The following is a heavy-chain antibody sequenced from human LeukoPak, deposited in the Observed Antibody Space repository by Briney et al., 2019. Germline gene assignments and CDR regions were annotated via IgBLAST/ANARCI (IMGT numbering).Heavy chain of an antibody. Sequence: PGGSLRLSCAASGFTFSSYWMSWVRQAPGKGLEWVANIKQDGSDMYYVDSVKGRFTISRDNTMNSLYLQMNSLRAEDTAVYYCARGGSWSVDSWGQGTLVTVSS. CDR2: IKQDGSDM. J-gene: IGHJ4*02. CDR3: ARGGSWSVDS. V-gene: IGHV3-7*05. CDR1: GFTFSSYW. D-gene: IGHD6-19*01.